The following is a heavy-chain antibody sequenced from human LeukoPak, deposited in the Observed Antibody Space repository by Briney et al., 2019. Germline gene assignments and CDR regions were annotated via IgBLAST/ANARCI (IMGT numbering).Heavy chain of an antibody. CDR1: GYSISSGYY. V-gene: IGHV4-38-2*02. D-gene: IGHD1-26*01. CDR2: IYRSGST. Sequence: SETLSLTCTVSGYSISSGYYWGWIRQPPGKGLEWIGSIYRSGSTYYNASLETRVTISIDTSKNQFSLKLNSVTAADTAMYYCAKSGGYGLIDYWGQGTLVTVSS. J-gene: IGHJ4*02. CDR3: AKSGGYGLIDY.